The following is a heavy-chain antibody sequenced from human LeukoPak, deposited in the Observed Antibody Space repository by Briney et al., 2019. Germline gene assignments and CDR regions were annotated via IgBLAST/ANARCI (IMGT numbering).Heavy chain of an antibody. CDR1: GFTFSRYA. CDR3: AKDTGSYYQPNAFDI. V-gene: IGHV3-23*01. J-gene: IGHJ3*02. CDR2: ISGSGGST. Sequence: GGSLRLSCAASGFTFSRYAMSWVRQAPGKGLEWVSAISGSGGSTYYADSVKGRFTISRDTSKHTLYLQMNSLRAEDRAVYCCAKDTGSYYQPNAFDIWGQGTMVTVSS. D-gene: IGHD1-26*01.